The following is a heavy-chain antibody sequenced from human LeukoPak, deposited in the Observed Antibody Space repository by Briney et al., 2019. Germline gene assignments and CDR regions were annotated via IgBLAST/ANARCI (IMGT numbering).Heavy chain of an antibody. CDR2: IIPIFGTA. CDR3: ARDQGGVLRFLEWLLYH. J-gene: IGHJ5*02. D-gene: IGHD3-3*01. Sequence: SVKVSCKASGYTFTSYGISWVRQAPGQGLEWMGGIIPIFGTANYAQKFQGRVTITADESTSTAYMELSSLRSEDTAVYYCARDQGGVLRFLEWLLYHWGQGTLVTVSS. CDR1: GYTFTSYG. V-gene: IGHV1-69*13.